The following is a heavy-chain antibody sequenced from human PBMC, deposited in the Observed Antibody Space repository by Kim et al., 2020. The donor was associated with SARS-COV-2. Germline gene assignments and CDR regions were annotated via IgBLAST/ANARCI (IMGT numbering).Heavy chain of an antibody. Sequence: ASVKVSCKVSGYTLTELSMHWVRQAPGKGLEWMGVFDPEDGETIYAQKFQGRVTMTEDTSTDTAYMELSSLRSEDTAVYYCATGSITIFGVVPRYGMDVWGQGTTVTVSS. V-gene: IGHV1-24*01. D-gene: IGHD3-3*01. CDR1: GYTLTELS. J-gene: IGHJ6*02. CDR3: ATGSITIFGVVPRYGMDV. CDR2: FDPEDGET.